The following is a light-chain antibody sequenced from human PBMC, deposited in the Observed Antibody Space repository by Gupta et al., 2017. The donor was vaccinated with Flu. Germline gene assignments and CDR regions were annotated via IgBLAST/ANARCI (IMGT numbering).Light chain of an antibody. V-gene: IGKV4-1*01. CDR3: QQYYTTPYT. J-gene: IGKJ2*01. CDR2: WAS. Sequence: KCRSSHSVFYNSNNQNYLGWYQQRPGQPPKLLLRWASTRESGVPDRFSGSGSGTEFTLTISSLQAEDVAVYFCQQYYTTPYTFGQGTKLEIK. CDR1: HSVFYNSNNQNY.